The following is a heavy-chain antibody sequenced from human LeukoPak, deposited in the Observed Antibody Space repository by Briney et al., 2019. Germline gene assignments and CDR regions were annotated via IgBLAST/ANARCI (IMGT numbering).Heavy chain of an antibody. CDR2: ISGSGGST. CDR3: AKLGSYSSHFDY. Sequence: PGGSLRLSCAASGFTFSSYAMSWVRQAPGKGLEWVSAISGSGGSTYYADSVKGRFTISRDNSKNTLYLQMNSLRAEDTAVYYRAKLGSYSSHFDYWGQGTLVTVSS. CDR1: GFTFSSYA. J-gene: IGHJ4*02. D-gene: IGHD1-26*01. V-gene: IGHV3-23*01.